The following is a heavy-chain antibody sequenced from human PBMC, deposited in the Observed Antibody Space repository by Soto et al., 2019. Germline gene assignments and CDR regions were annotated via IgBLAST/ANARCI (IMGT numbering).Heavy chain of an antibody. CDR1: GDSISSYY. D-gene: IGHD5-12*01. J-gene: IGHJ4*02. CDR3: AHRPRGYAYYFDY. V-gene: IGHV4-59*01. Sequence: PSETLSLTCAVSGDSISSYYCMWIRQPPGKGLESIGYLYYGRSANYSPSLKNRLTITEDTSKNQVVLTMTNMDPVDTATYYCAHRPRGYAYYFDYWGQGALVTVSS. CDR2: LYYGRSA.